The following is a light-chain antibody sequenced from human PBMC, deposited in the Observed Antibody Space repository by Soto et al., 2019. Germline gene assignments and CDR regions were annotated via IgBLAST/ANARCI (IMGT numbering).Light chain of an antibody. CDR3: QSYDSSLSRV. V-gene: IGLV1-40*01. CDR2: GNS. J-gene: IGLJ3*02. CDR1: SSNIGAGYD. Sequence: QSVLTQPPSMSGAPGQRVTISCTGSSSNIGAGYDVHWYQQLPGTAPKLLIYGNSNRPSGVPDRFSGSKSDTSASLAITGLQAEDEADYYCQSYDSSLSRVFGGGTKLTVL.